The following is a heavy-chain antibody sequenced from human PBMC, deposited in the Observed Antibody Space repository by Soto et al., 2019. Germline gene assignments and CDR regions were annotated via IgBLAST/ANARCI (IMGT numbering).Heavy chain of an antibody. D-gene: IGHD2-2*01. CDR2: INSDGSSA. CDR1: GFSFSSYW. J-gene: IGHJ1*01. V-gene: IGHV3-74*01. Sequence: VQLVESGGGLVQPGGSPRLSCAASGFSFSSYWMHWVRHAPGKGLVWVSRINSDGSSATYADSVKGRFTISRDNAKNTLYLQMNSLTPEYTAVYYCAKGVPAATRYFQHWGQGTLVTVSS. CDR3: AKGVPAATRYFQH.